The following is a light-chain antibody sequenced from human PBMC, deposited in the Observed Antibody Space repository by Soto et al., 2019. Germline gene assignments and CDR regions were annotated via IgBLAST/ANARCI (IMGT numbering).Light chain of an antibody. CDR3: SSTAGNNNLV. J-gene: IGLJ3*02. Sequence: QSALTQSPSASGSPGQSVTISCTGTSSDVGGHNYVSWYQHHPGKAPKLIIDEVSKRPSGVPDRFSGSKSGNTASLTVSGLQAEDEAVYYCSSTAGNNNLVFGGGTKLTVL. CDR1: SSDVGGHNY. CDR2: EVS. V-gene: IGLV2-8*01.